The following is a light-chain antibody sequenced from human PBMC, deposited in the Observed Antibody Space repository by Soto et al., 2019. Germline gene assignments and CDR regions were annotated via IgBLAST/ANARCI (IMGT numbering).Light chain of an antibody. Sequence: DIQMTQSPSSLSASVGDRVTITCRASQRISSYLNWYQQKPGKAPKLLISAASSLQSGVPLRFSGSGSGTDFTLTISSLQPEDSATYYCQQSYTVPYTFGQGTKLEIK. CDR3: QQSYTVPYT. CDR1: QRISSY. V-gene: IGKV1-39*01. CDR2: AAS. J-gene: IGKJ2*01.